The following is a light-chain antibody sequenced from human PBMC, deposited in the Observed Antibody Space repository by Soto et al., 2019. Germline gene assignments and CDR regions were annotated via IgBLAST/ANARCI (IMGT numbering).Light chain of an antibody. J-gene: IGKJ2*01. CDR3: QQYGRSPYT. CDR1: HSVSSRF. Sequence: EIVLPQSPGPLPLSPGERATLSCRASHSVSSRFLAWYQHKPGQAPRHLLYGASNRATGIPDRLSGTRSGRDFTLTISRLEREDFAVYYWQQYGRSPYTFGGGTKL. CDR2: GAS. V-gene: IGKV3-20*01.